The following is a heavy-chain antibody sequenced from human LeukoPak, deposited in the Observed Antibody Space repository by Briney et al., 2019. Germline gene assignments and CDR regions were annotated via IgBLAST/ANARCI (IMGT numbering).Heavy chain of an antibody. J-gene: IGHJ4*02. CDR3: ARQRVMGATRGNFDY. V-gene: IGHV5-51*01. Sequence: GESLKISCKGSGYSFTSYWIGWVRQMPGKGLEWMGIIYPGDSDTRYSPSFQGQVTISADKSISTAYLQWSSLKASDTAIYYCARQRVMGATRGNFDYWGQGTLVTVSS. CDR2: IYPGDSDT. CDR1: GYSFTSYW. D-gene: IGHD1-26*01.